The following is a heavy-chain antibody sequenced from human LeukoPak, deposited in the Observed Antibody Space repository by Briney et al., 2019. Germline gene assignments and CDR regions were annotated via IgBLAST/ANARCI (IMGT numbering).Heavy chain of an antibody. D-gene: IGHD1-14*01. CDR2: IKQDGGER. CDR3: AKHPESGDFDY. V-gene: IGHV3-7*03. Sequence: SGGSLRLSCAASRFTFSDYWMTWVRQAQGKGLEWVAHIKQDGGERSYVDSVKGRFTISRDNAKNSLYLQMNSLRAEDTAVYYCAKHPESGDFDYWGRGTLVTVSS. CDR1: RFTFSDYW. J-gene: IGHJ4*02.